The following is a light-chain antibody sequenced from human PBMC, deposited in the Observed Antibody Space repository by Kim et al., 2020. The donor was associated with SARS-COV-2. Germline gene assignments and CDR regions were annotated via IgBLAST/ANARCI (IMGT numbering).Light chain of an antibody. CDR1: SSDNGGYNY. V-gene: IGLV2-8*01. J-gene: IGLJ2*01. Sequence: QSVNISCTGTSSDNGGYNYVSWYQQHPGKVPKLMIYEVSKRPSGVPDRFSGSKSDNTASLTVSGLQAEDEADYYCSSYAGSNNFVVFGGGTQLTVL. CDR2: EVS. CDR3: SSYAGSNNFVV.